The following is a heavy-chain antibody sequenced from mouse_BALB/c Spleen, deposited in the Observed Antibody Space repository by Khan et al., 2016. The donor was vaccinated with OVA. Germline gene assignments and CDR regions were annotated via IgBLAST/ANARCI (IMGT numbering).Heavy chain of an antibody. CDR1: GYTITSYYV. Sequence: EVQLQESGPGLVKPSQSLSLTCTVTGYTITSYYVWNWIRQFPGNILEWMGNISHSGNTKYNHTLKSRISITRDTSKNQFFLQLNSVTIEDAATYYSARVYGGDCDYWGQGTTLTVSS. D-gene: IGHD1-1*01. J-gene: IGHJ2*01. CDR3: ARVYGGDCDY. CDR2: ISHSGNT. V-gene: IGHV3-2*02.